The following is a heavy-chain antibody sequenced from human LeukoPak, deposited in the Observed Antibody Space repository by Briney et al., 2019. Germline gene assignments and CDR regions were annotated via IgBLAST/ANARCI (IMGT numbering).Heavy chain of an antibody. CDR1: GYTFTSYG. D-gene: IGHD1-26*01. CDR3: ARTVGANAAVYDY. J-gene: IGHJ4*02. V-gene: IGHV1-18*01. CDR2: ISAYNGNT. Sequence: ASVKVSCKASGYTFTSYGISWVRQAPGQGLEWMGWISAYNGNTNYAQKLQGRVTMTTDTSTSTAYVELRSLRSDDTAVYYCARTVGANAAVYDYWGQGTLVTISS.